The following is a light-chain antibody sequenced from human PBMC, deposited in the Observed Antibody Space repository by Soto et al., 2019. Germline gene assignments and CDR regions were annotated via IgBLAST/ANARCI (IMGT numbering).Light chain of an antibody. CDR2: GAS. J-gene: IGKJ1*01. Sequence: ENVFTQSPGTLSFSPGEKATLSCRASQSVSSSYLAWYQQKPGQAPRLLIYGASSRATGIPDRFSGSGSGTDFTLTISRLEPEDFAVYYCQQYGSSPWTFGQGTKV. CDR1: QSVSSSY. V-gene: IGKV3-20*01. CDR3: QQYGSSPWT.